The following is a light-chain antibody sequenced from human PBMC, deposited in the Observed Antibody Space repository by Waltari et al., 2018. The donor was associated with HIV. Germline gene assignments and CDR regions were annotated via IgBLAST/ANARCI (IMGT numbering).Light chain of an antibody. CDR3: QSADSSGSYRAWV. CDR1: ALPNQY. V-gene: IGLV3-25*03. J-gene: IGLJ3*02. CDR2: KDS. Sequence: SYELTQPPSVSVSPGQTARITCSGDALPNQYAYWYQQKSGQAPVLGIYKDSERPSGIPERFSGSSSGTTVTLTISGVQAEDEADYYCQSADSSGSYRAWVFGGGTKLTVL.